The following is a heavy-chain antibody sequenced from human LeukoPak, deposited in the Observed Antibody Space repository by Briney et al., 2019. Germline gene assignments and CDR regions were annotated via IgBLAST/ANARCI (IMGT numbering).Heavy chain of an antibody. CDR2: ISSSSSYL. CDR1: GFTFSSYS. D-gene: IGHD2-15*01. J-gene: IGHJ6*02. CDR3: ARAEVVVVAATLNYYYYGMDV. Sequence: GGSLRLSCAASGFTFSSYSMNWVRQAPGKGLEWVSSISSSSSYLYYADSVKGRFTISRDNAKNSLYLQMNSLRAEDTAVYYCARAEVVVVAATLNYYYYGMDVWGQGTTVTVSS. V-gene: IGHV3-21*01.